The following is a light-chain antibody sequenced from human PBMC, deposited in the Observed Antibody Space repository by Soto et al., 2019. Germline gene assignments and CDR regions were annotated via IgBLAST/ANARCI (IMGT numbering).Light chain of an antibody. CDR2: GAS. Sequence: EIVLTQSPDTLSLSPGERATLSCRTSQSVRNNYIAWFQXXXXXAPRFLIYGASTRATGVPDRFSGSGSGTDFTLTISRLEPVDFAVYYCQQYDSPPFTFGPGTTVEIK. CDR3: QQYDSPPFT. V-gene: IGKV3-20*01. CDR1: QSVRNNY. J-gene: IGKJ3*01.